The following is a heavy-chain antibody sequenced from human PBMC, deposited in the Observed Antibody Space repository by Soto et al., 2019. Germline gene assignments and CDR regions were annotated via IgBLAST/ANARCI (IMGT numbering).Heavy chain of an antibody. Sequence: GGSLRLSCAASGFDFGGKTMYWVRQAPGRGLEWVALIAPDGSQIYYADSVKGRFTISRDNSKNTLYLQMDSLRAEDTSLYLCATDIHATWLLNSWGQGTLVTVSS. CDR1: GFDFGGKT. CDR2: IAPDGSQI. V-gene: IGHV3-30-3*01. CDR3: ATDIHATWLLNS. D-gene: IGHD2-2*02. J-gene: IGHJ5*02.